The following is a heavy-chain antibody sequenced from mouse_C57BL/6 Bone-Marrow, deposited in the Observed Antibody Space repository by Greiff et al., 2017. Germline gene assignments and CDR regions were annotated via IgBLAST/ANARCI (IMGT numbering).Heavy chain of an antibody. CDR1: GYTFTSYW. Sequence: QVQLQQPGTELVKPGASVKLSCKASGYTFTSYWMHWVKQRPGQGLAWIGNINPSNGGTNYNEKFKSKATLTVDKASSTAYMQLNSLTSEDAAVYYCARECFYSNYGAYWGQGTLVTVSA. D-gene: IGHD2-5*01. V-gene: IGHV1-53*01. J-gene: IGHJ3*01. CDR2: INPSNGGT. CDR3: ARECFYSNYGAY.